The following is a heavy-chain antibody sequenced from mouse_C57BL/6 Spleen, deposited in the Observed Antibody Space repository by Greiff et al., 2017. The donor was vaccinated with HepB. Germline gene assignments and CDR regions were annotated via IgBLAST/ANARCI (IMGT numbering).Heavy chain of an antibody. CDR3: AREGYYSFAY. CDR1: GYTFTDYY. CDR2: INPNNGGT. J-gene: IGHJ3*01. D-gene: IGHD2-3*01. Sequence: VQLKQSGPELVKPGASVKISCKASGYTFTDYYMNWVKQSHGKSLEWIGDINPNNGGTSYNQKFKGKATLTVDKSSSTAYMELRSLTSEDSAVYYCAREGYYSFAYWGQGTLVTVSA. V-gene: IGHV1-26*01.